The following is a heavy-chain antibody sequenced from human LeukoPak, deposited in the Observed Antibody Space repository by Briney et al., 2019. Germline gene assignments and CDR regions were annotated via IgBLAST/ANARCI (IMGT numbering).Heavy chain of an antibody. CDR3: ARAPSGFTYGPGEH. Sequence: ASVKVSCKASGYSFTSYGITWVRQAPGQGLEWMGWISNYDGDANYAQQLQGRVTMTTDTSTITAYMELRILRSDDTAVYYCARAPSGFTYGPGEHCGQGTVVTVSS. CDR2: ISNYDGDA. D-gene: IGHD5-18*01. J-gene: IGHJ1*01. CDR1: GYSFTSYG. V-gene: IGHV1-18*01.